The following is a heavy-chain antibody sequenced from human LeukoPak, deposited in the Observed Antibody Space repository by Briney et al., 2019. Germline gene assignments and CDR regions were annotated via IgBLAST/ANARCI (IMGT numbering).Heavy chain of an antibody. CDR3: AKHIVVVTAMSGFDY. Sequence: ASVKVSCKASGGTFSSYAISWVRQAPGQGLEWMGGIIPIFGTANYAQKFQGRVTITADESTSTACMELSSLRSEDTAVYYCAKHIVVVTAMSGFDYWGQGTLVTVSS. D-gene: IGHD2-21*02. CDR1: GGTFSSYA. CDR2: IIPIFGTA. V-gene: IGHV1-69*01. J-gene: IGHJ4*02.